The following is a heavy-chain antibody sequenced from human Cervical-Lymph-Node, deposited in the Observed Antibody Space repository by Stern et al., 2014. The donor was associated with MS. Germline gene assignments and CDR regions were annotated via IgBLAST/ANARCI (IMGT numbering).Heavy chain of an antibody. CDR1: GIAVSSNY. CDR3: AREDTRQNSMDV. D-gene: IGHD2-21*01. V-gene: IGHV3-53*01. Sequence: EVQLVESGGGLIQPGGSLRLSCAASGIAVSSNYMGWVRQAPGKGLQWVSVINSGGDPCYGDSVKGRFTISRDDSKNIVYLQMSSLRVEDTAVYYCAREDTRQNSMDVWGQGTTVTVSS. J-gene: IGHJ6*02. CDR2: INSGGDP.